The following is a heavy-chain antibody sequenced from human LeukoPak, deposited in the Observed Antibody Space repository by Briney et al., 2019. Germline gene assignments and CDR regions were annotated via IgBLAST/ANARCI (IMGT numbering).Heavy chain of an antibody. CDR2: IYYSGST. CDR1: GGSISSYY. CDR3: ARDGGDQYYFDY. Sequence: SETLSLTCTVSGGSISSYYWSWIRQPPGKGLEWIGYIYYSGSTNYNPSLKSRVTISVDTSKNQFSLKLSSVTAADTAVYYCARDGGDQYYFDYWGQGTLVTVSS. J-gene: IGHJ4*02. D-gene: IGHD2-21*02. V-gene: IGHV4-59*01.